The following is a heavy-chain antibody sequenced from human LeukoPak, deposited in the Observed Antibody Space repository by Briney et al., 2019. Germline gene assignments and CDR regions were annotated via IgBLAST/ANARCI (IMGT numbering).Heavy chain of an antibody. J-gene: IGHJ4*02. CDR1: GGSFSGYY. D-gene: IGHD5-12*01. V-gene: IGHV4-34*01. CDR3: ARGPNSGYAY. CDR2: INRSGST. Sequence: SETLPLTCAVYGGSFSGYYWSWIRQPPGKGLEWIGEINRSGSTNYNPSLKSRVTISVDTSKNQFSLKLSSVTAADTAVYYCARGPNSGYAYWGQGTLVTVSS.